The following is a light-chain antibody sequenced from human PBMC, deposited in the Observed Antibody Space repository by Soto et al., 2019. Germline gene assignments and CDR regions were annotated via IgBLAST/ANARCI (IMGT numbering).Light chain of an antibody. CDR2: GAS. CDR3: QQYNNWPPWT. J-gene: IGKJ1*01. CDR1: QSVSSN. Sequence: EIVMTQSPATLSVSPGERATLSCRASQSVSSNLAWYQQKPGQAPRLLIYGASTMATGCPVRFSGSGSGTEFTLTITSLQSEDFAVYYCQQYNNWPPWTFGQGTKVEIK. V-gene: IGKV3-15*01.